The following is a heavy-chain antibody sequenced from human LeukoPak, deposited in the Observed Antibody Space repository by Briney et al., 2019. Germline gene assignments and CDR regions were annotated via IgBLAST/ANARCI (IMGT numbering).Heavy chain of an antibody. Sequence: GGSLRLSCAASGFTFSSTVMTWVRQAPGKGLEWVSTISPDGKYIYYADSLRGRFTISRDNAKNSLYLQMNSLRAEDTAMYYCASDLGRTAGYWGQGTLVTVSS. J-gene: IGHJ4*02. D-gene: IGHD1-14*01. CDR1: GFTFSSTV. V-gene: IGHV3-21*01. CDR3: ASDLGRTAGY. CDR2: ISPDGKYI.